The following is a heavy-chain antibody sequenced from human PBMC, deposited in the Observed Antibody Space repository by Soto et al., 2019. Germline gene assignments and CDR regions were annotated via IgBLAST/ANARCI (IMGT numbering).Heavy chain of an antibody. Sequence: SQTLSLTCTVSGGSITDNFWTWIRQPAGKGLEWIGRIHGRGGTSYKPSLKNRLNMSVDMANNQIYLSLRSVNVADTALCSCARDLQSATMNRRGPLWYHSFDPWGQGTLVTVSS. CDR3: ARDLQSATMNRRGPLWYHSFDP. D-gene: IGHD3-22*01. CDR2: IHGRGGT. J-gene: IGHJ5*01. CDR1: GGSITDNF. V-gene: IGHV4-4*07.